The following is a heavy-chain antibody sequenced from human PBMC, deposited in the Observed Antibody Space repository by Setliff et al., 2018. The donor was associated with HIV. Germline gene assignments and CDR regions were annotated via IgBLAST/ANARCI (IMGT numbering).Heavy chain of an antibody. CDR3: AKLLPAADMAREIDS. J-gene: IGHJ4*02. V-gene: IGHV4-34*01. CDR1: GGSFSNYY. Sequence: SETLSLTCTVYGGSFSNYYTNWIRQPPGKGLEWIGELSPSGTTRSNPSLQSRVTISVDTSKNQFSPKLISVSAADTAVYYCAKLLPAADMAREIDSWGQGTLVTVSS. D-gene: IGHD2-2*01. CDR2: LSPSGTT.